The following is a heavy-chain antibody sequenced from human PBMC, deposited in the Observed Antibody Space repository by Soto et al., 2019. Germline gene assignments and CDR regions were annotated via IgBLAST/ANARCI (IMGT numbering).Heavy chain of an antibody. Sequence: QVQLQESGPGLVKPSETLSLTCTVSGGSVSSGSYYWSWIRQPPGKVLEWIGYIYYSGSTNYNPSLKSRVTISVDTSKNQFSLKLSSVTAADTAVYYCAREGSYDSSGYYSDYWCQGTLVTVSS. V-gene: IGHV4-61*01. D-gene: IGHD3-22*01. CDR3: AREGSYDSSGYYSDY. CDR2: IYYSGST. J-gene: IGHJ4*02. CDR1: GGSVSSGSYY.